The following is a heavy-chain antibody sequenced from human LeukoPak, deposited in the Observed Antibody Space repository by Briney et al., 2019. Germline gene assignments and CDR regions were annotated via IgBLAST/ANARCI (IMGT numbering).Heavy chain of an antibody. J-gene: IGHJ5*02. CDR2: IYYSGST. V-gene: IGHV4-59*01. CDR3: ARSGENYGYDWFDP. CDR1: GGSISSYY. Sequence: SETLSLTCTVSGGSISSYYWSWIRQPPGKGLEWIGYIYYSGSTNYNPSLKSRVTISVDTSKNQFSLKLSSVTAADTAVYYCARSGENYGYDWFDPWGQGTLATVSS. D-gene: IGHD5-18*01.